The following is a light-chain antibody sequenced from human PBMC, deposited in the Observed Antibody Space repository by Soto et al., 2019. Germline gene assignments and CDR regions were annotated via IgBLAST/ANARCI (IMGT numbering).Light chain of an antibody. Sequence: EIVMTQSPVTLSVSPGERVTLFCTASQSVSSNLAWYQQKPGQAPRLLIYGASTRATGIPARFRGSGSGTEFTLTISSLQSEDFAVYYCQHFNNCPRTFGQGTKVEI. CDR3: QHFNNCPRT. J-gene: IGKJ1*01. V-gene: IGKV3-15*01. CDR1: QSVSSN. CDR2: GAS.